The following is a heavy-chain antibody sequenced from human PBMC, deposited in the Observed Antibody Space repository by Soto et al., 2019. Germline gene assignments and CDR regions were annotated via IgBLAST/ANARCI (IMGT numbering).Heavy chain of an antibody. Sequence: GESLKISCKGSGYSFTSYWIGWVRQMPGKGLEWMRIIYPGDSDTRYSASFQGQFTISADKSISTAYLQWSSLQASDTAMYYCARLHGTAMVTGGYFDYWGQGPMVAVS. CDR1: GYSFTSYW. CDR3: ARLHGTAMVTGGYFDY. V-gene: IGHV5-51*01. CDR2: IYPGDSDT. D-gene: IGHD5-18*01. J-gene: IGHJ4*02.